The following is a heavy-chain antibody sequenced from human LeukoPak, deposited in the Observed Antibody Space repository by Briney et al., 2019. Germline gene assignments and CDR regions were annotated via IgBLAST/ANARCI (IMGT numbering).Heavy chain of an antibody. CDR2: INHSVST. V-gene: IGHV4-34*01. D-gene: IGHD2-21*01. Sequence: KPSETLSLTCAVYGGSFSGYYWSWIRQPPGKRLEWIGEINHSVSTNYNPSLKSRVTISVDTSKNQFSLKLSSVTAADTAVYYCAREWVVIGYFDYWGQGTLVTVSS. J-gene: IGHJ4*02. CDR3: AREWVVIGYFDY. CDR1: GGSFSGYY.